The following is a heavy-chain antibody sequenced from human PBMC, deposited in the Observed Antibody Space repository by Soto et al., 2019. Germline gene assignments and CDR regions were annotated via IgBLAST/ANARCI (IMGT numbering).Heavy chain of an antibody. CDR3: ARVRFGEWGYAMDV. D-gene: IGHD3-10*01. J-gene: IGHJ6*02. CDR2: ISSSGSSI. Sequence: QVQLVESGGGLVKPGGSLRLSCAASGLTFSDCYMKWIRQAPGKGLVWVSYISSSGSSINYAGSVKGRFTISRDNAKNALYLQMNSLRAEDTAMYYCARVRFGEWGYAMDVWGQGTTVTVSS. CDR1: GLTFSDCY. V-gene: IGHV3-11*01.